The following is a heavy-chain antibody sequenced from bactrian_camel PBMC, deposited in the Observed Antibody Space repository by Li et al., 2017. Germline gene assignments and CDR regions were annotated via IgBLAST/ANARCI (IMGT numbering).Heavy chain of an antibody. D-gene: IGHD6*01. J-gene: IGHJ4*01. CDR2: VDRSGGT. Sequence: HVQLVESGGGSVQAGGSLRLSCAVSGYTDCNYAMSWYRQAPGKEREFVSEVDRSGGTSYADSVKGRFTISRDNAQNTVYLQMNSLKPDDTAVYSCARVRGVVAVGFVDYWSQGTQVTVS. CDR1: GYTDCNYA. CDR3: ARVRGVVAVGFVDY. V-gene: IGHV3S53*01.